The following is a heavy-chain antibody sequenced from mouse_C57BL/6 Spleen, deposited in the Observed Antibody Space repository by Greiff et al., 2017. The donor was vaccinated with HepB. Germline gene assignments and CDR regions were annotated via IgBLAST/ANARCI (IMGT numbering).Heavy chain of an antibody. CDR3: SRGGDGYSSYAMDY. J-gene: IGHJ4*01. Sequence: QVQLKQSGAELVRPGASVKLSCKASGYTFTDYYINWVKQRPGQGLEWIARIYPGSGNTYYNEKFKGKATLTAEKSSSTAYMQLSSLTSEDSALYFCSRGGDGYSSYAMDYWGQGTSVTVSS. CDR1: GYTFTDYY. D-gene: IGHD2-3*01. V-gene: IGHV1-76*01. CDR2: IYPGSGNT.